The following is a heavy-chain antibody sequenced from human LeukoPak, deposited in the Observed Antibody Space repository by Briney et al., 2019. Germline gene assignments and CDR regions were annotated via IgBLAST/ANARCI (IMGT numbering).Heavy chain of an antibody. D-gene: IGHD6-13*01. CDR3: ARHTDIAALSSLNY. Sequence: PSETLSLTCTVSGDSIRSSSYYWGWIRQPPGKGLEWIGSIYYSGTTYYNPSLKSRVTISVDTSKNQFSLKLSSVTAADTAVYYCARHTDIAALSSLNYWGQGTLVTVSS. CDR1: GDSIRSSSYY. J-gene: IGHJ4*02. CDR2: IYYSGTT. V-gene: IGHV4-39*01.